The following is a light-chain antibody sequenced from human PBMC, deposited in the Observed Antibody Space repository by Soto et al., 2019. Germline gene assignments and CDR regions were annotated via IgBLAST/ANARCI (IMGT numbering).Light chain of an antibody. J-gene: IGKJ1*01. CDR3: MQGTHWPPWT. CDR1: QSLVYSDGNTY. Sequence: DVVMTQSPLSLPVTLGQPASISCRSSQSLVYSDGNTYLNWLQQRPGQSPRRLIYNVSNRDSGVPDRFSGSGSGTDFTLKISRVEAEDVGVYYCMQGTHWPPWTFGQGTKGEIK. CDR2: NVS. V-gene: IGKV2-30*01.